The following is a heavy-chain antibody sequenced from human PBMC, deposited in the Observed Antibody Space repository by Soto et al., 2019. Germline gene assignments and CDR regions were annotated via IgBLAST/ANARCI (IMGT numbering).Heavy chain of an antibody. Sequence: GGSLRLSCAASGFTFSSYAMHWVRQAPGKGLEYVSVISSNGGSTYYANSVKGRFTISRDNSKNTLYLQMNSLRAEDTAVYYCARGYRVDSYGAGAYFDYWGQGILVTVSS. D-gene: IGHD3-10*01. CDR3: ARGYRVDSYGAGAYFDY. CDR1: GFTFSSYA. V-gene: IGHV3-64*01. J-gene: IGHJ4*02. CDR2: ISSNGGST.